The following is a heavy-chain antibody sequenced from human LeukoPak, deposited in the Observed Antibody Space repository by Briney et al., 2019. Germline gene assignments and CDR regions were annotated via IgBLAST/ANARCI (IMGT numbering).Heavy chain of an antibody. V-gene: IGHV3-23*01. J-gene: IGHJ4*02. CDR1: GFTFSSYA. CDR2: ISDSGEST. D-gene: IGHD3-22*01. Sequence: GGSLRLSCAASGFTFSSYAMSWVRQAPGKGLEWVSVISDSGESTYYADSVKGRFTISRDNSKGTMYLQTKSLRAEDTAVYYCARSDSGYYSRMVYWGQGTLVTVSS. CDR3: ARSDSGYYSRMVY.